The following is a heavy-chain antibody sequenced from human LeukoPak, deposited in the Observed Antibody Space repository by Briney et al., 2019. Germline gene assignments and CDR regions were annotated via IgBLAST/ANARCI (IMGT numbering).Heavy chain of an antibody. V-gene: IGHV1-2*02. D-gene: IGHD1-26*01. CDR2: INPDSGDT. CDR3: ARDHNGSCDY. Sequence: ASVKVSCKTSGYTFTTYYIHWVRRAPGQGLECMGWINPDSGDTHYAQKFRGTLTMTRDTSISTVYMELSGLTSDDTAVCYCARDHNGSCDYWGQGTLVSVSS. CDR1: GYTFTTYY. J-gene: IGHJ4*02.